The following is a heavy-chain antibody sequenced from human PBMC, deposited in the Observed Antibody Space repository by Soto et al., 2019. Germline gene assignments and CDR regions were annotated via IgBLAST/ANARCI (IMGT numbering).Heavy chain of an antibody. Sequence: QVQLQESGPGLVKPSETLSLTCTVSGGSISSSYWSWIRQPPGKGLEWIGYIYSSGSTNYNTYLKSRVTISLDTSKNQCSLKLSSVTAADTAVYYCARGRSAAGFDYWGQGTLVTVSS. CDR1: GGSISSSY. V-gene: IGHV4-59*01. CDR2: IYSSGST. J-gene: IGHJ4*02. CDR3: ARGRSAAGFDY. D-gene: IGHD6-13*01.